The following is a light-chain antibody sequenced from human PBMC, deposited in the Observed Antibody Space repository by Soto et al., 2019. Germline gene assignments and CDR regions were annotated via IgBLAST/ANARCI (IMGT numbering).Light chain of an antibody. V-gene: IGLV2-14*01. CDR3: SSYTSSCTPYVV. J-gene: IGLJ2*01. CDR1: SSDVGGYNY. Sequence: QSVLTQPASVSGSPGQSITISCTGTSSDVGGYNYVSWYQQHPGKAPKLMIYDVSNRPSGVSNRFSGSKSGNTASLTISGLQADDEADYYCSSYTSSCTPYVVFGGGTKLTVL. CDR2: DVS.